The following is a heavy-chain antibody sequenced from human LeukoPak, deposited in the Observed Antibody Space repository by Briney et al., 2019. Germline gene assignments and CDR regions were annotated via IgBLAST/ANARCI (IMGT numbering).Heavy chain of an antibody. V-gene: IGHV1-3*01. CDR2: INAGNGNT. D-gene: IGHD3-3*01. Sequence: GASVKVSCKASGYTFTSYAMHWVRQAPGQRLEWMGWINAGNGNTKYSQKLQGRVTITRDTSASTAYMELSSLRSEDTAVYYCARGRITIFGVVIILQNWFDPWGQGTLVTVSS. J-gene: IGHJ5*02. CDR3: ARGRITIFGVVIILQNWFDP. CDR1: GYTFTSYA.